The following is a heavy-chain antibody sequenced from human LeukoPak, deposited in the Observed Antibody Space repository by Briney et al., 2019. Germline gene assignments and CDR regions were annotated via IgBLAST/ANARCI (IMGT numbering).Heavy chain of an antibody. V-gene: IGHV4-59*08. Sequence: PSETLSLTCTVSGGSISSYYWSWIRQPPGKGLEWIGYIYYSGSTNYNPSLKSRVTISVDTSKNQFSLKLSSVTAADTAVCYCARRSGLRDAFDIWGQGTMVTVSS. CDR1: GGSISSYY. CDR3: ARRSGLRDAFDI. J-gene: IGHJ3*02. CDR2: IYYSGST. D-gene: IGHD3-10*01.